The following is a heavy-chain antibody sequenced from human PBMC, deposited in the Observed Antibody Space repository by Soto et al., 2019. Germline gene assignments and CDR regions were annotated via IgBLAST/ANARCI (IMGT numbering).Heavy chain of an antibody. CDR2: INGAGSA. J-gene: IGHJ4*02. CDR3: ARGMFSGTSDSGGWYFFES. V-gene: IGHV4-34*01. D-gene: IGHD3-10*01. Sequence: QVQLQQWGAGLLKPSETLSLTCAVSGGSFSGYTWTWIRQSPGKGLEWIGQINGAGSANYNPSLTLGVTVSISTSKNEFFLELTSVTAAHTAVYSCARGMFSGTSDSGGWYFFESWGQGTLVTVSS. CDR1: GGSFSGYT.